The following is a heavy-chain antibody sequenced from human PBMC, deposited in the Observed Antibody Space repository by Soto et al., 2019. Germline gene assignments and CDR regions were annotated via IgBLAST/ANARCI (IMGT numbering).Heavy chain of an antibody. V-gene: IGHV4-59*02. Sequence: QVQLQESGPGLVKPSETLSLTCTVSGGSVSGYYWSWIRQPPGKGLEWIGYVYSSGSTNYNPSLNSRVTISVDTSKNQFSLKLTSVTAADTAVYYCARDRGNTRWGQGTLVTVSS. CDR1: GGSVSGYY. CDR2: VYSSGST. CDR3: ARDRGNTR. D-gene: IGHD3-10*01. J-gene: IGHJ3*01.